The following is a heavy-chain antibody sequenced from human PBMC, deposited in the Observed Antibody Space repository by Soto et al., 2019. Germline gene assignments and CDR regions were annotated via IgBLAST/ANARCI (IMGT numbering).Heavy chain of an antibody. CDR1: GFSLSNARMG. CDR3: ARVATPRNCSGGSCFRDYYGMDV. J-gene: IGHJ6*02. Sequence: SGPTLVNPTETLTLTCTVSGFSLSNARMGVSWIRQPPGKALEWLAHIFSNDEKSYSTSLKSRLTISKDTSKSQVVLTMTNMDPVDTATYYCARVATPRNCSGGSCFRDYYGMDVWGQGTTVTVSS. CDR2: IFSNDEK. V-gene: IGHV2-26*01. D-gene: IGHD2-15*01.